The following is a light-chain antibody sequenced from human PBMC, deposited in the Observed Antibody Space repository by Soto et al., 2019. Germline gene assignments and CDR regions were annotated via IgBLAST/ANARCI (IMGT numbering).Light chain of an antibody. Sequence: QSALTQPRSVSGSPGQSVTISCTGTSSDVGGYNYVSWYQQHPGKAPKLMIYDVSKRPSGVPDRFSGSKSGNTASLTISGLQAEDEADYYCCSYAGSYTLGFGGGTKLTVL. CDR1: SSDVGGYNY. V-gene: IGLV2-11*01. CDR2: DVS. CDR3: CSYAGSYTLG. J-gene: IGLJ2*01.